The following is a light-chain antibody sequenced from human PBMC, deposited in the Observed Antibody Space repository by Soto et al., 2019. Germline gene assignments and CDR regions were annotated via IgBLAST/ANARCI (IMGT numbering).Light chain of an antibody. CDR3: QLYGSSPWT. Sequence: EIVLTQSPGTLSLSPGERATLSCRASQSVSSNYLAWYQQKPGQAPRPLIYGASSRATGIPDRFSGSGAGTDFTLTISRLEPEDFAVYYCQLYGSSPWTFGQGTKVEIK. V-gene: IGKV3-20*01. CDR1: QSVSSNY. J-gene: IGKJ1*01. CDR2: GAS.